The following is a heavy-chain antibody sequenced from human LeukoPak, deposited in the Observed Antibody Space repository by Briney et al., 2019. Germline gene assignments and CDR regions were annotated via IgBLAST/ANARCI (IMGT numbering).Heavy chain of an antibody. CDR3: VSFYEAY. CDR2: INSDGSWT. CDR1: GDSC. J-gene: IGHJ4*02. D-gene: IGHD2/OR15-2a*01. Sequence: GGSLRLSCAASGDSCMHWVRQAPGKGLVWVSHINSDGSWTSYAGSFKGRFTISKDNAKNTVYLQMNNLRAEETAVYYCVSFYEAYWGRGALVTVSS. V-gene: IGHV3-74*01.